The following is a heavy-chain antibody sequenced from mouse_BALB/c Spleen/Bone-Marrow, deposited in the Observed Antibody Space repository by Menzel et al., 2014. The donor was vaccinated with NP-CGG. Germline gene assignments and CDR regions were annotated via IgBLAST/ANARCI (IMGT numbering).Heavy chain of an antibody. D-gene: IGHD2-4*01. CDR3: ARSGDYGGFDY. J-gene: IGHJ2*01. CDR1: GYTFTSYW. V-gene: IGHV1-7*01. Sequence: VQLQQSGAELAKPGASVKMSCKASGYTFTSYWMHWVKQRPGQGLEWIGYINPSTGYTEYNQKFRDKATLTADKSSSTAYMQLSSLTSEDSAAYYCARSGDYGGFDYWGQGTTLTVSS. CDR2: INPSTGYT.